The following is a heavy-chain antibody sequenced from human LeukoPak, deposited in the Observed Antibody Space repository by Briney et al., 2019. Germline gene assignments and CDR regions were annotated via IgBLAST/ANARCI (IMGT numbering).Heavy chain of an antibody. CDR3: ARGNYYDSSGCPIFDI. V-gene: IGHV4-59*01. CDR1: GGSIITYS. Sequence: SETLSLTCTVSGGSIITYSWSWIRQPPGKGLEWIGYIYYSGSTSYNPSLRSRVTISADTSKTQFSLNLRSVTAADTAVYYCARGNYYDSSGCPIFDIWGQGTMVTVSS. J-gene: IGHJ3*02. D-gene: IGHD3-22*01. CDR2: IYYSGST.